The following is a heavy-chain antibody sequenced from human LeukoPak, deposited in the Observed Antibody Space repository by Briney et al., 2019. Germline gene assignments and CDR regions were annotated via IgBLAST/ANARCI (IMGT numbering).Heavy chain of an antibody. CDR3: ARAGWDTAMAHFDY. D-gene: IGHD5-18*01. V-gene: IGHV4-34*01. CDR1: GGSFSGYY. Sequence: SETLSLTCAVYGGSFSGYYWSWIRQPPGKGLEWIGEINHSGSTNYNPSLKSRVTISVDTSKNQFSLKLSSVTAADTAVYYCARAGWDTAMAHFDYWGQGTLVTVSS. J-gene: IGHJ4*02. CDR2: INHSGST.